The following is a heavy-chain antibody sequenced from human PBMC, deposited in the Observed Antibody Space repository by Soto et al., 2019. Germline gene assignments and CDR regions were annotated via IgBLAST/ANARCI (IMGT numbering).Heavy chain of an antibody. Sequence: SETLALTCTVSGGSISSSSYYWGWIRQPPGKGLEWIGSIYYSGSTYYNPSLKSRVTISVDTSKNQFSLKLGSVTAADTAVYYCASQQLVHYYYGMDVWGQGTTVT. J-gene: IGHJ6*02. V-gene: IGHV4-39*01. CDR3: ASQQLVHYYYGMDV. CDR2: IYYSGST. CDR1: GGSISSSSYY. D-gene: IGHD6-13*01.